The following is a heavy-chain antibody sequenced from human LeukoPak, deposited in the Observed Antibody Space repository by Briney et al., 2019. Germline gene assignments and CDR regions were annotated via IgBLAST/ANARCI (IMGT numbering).Heavy chain of an antibody. D-gene: IGHD1-26*01. V-gene: IGHV3-53*01. Sequence: GGSLRLSCAASGFTVSSNYMSWVRQAPGKGLEWVSVISGNGHAYYADSVKGRFTISRDNSKNTLYLQMNSLRAEDTAVYYCAKRGAEVGTTVAPGDYWGQGTLLTVSS. CDR3: AKRGAEVGTTVAPGDY. J-gene: IGHJ4*02. CDR1: GFTVSSNY. CDR2: ISGNGHA.